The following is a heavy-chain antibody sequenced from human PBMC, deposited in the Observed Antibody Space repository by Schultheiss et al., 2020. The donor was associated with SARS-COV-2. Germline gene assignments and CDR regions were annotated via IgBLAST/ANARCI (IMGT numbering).Heavy chain of an antibody. V-gene: IGHV1-2*02. Sequence: ASVKVSCKASGGTFSSYAISWVRQAPGQGLEWMGWINPNSGGTNYAQKFQGRVTMTRDTSISTAYMELSRLRSDDTAVYYCARDSSSSGFDYWGQGTLVTVSS. J-gene: IGHJ4*02. D-gene: IGHD6-6*01. CDR3: ARDSSSSGFDY. CDR1: GGTFSSYA. CDR2: INPNSGGT.